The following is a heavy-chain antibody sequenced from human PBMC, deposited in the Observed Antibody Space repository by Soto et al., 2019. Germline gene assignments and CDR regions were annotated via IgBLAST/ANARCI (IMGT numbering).Heavy chain of an antibody. CDR2: ISSSGSTI. D-gene: IGHD2-21*01. CDR3: ARGRGDCGGTNCYLDY. J-gene: IGHJ4*02. CDR1: GFSFSSHS. Sequence: EVQLVESGGGLVQPGGSLRLSCAASGFSFSSHSMKWVRQAPGKGLEWVSYISSSGSTIYYADSVKGRFTISRDNXNXXLYLQMNSLRDEDTAVYYCARGRGDCGGTNCYLDYWGQGALVTVSS. V-gene: IGHV3-48*02.